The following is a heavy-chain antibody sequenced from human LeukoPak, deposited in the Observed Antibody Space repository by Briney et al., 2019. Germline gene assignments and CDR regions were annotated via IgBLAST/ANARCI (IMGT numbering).Heavy chain of an antibody. J-gene: IGHJ4*02. CDR3: ARGYSYGYSPIDY. CDR2: IYHSGST. CDR1: GYSISSGYY. V-gene: IGHV4-38-2*02. D-gene: IGHD5-18*01. Sequence: SQTLSLTCTVSGYSISSGYYWGWIRQPPGKGLEWIGSIYHSGSTYYNPSLKSRVTISVDTSKNQFFLRLSSVTAADTAVYYCARGYSYGYSPIDYWGQGTLVTVSS.